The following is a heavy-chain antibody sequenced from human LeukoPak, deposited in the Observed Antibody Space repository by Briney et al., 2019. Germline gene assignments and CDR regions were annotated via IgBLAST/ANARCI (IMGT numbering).Heavy chain of an antibody. CDR1: GYTLTELS. J-gene: IGHJ3*02. CDR2: FDPEDGET. D-gene: IGHD1-26*01. Sequence: GASVKVSCKVSGYTLTELSMHWVRQAPGKGLEWMGGFDPEDGETIYAQKFQGRVTMTEDTSTDTAYMELSSLRSEDTAVYYCATAGELLGGEPDAFDIWGQGTTVTVSS. CDR3: ATAGELLGGEPDAFDI. V-gene: IGHV1-24*01.